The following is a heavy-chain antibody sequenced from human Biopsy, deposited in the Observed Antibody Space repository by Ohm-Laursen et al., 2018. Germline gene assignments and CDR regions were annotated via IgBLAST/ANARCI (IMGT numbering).Heavy chain of an antibody. D-gene: IGHD2-2*01. CDR1: GLTFSRYS. CDR2: ISSSSNFI. J-gene: IGHJ6*02. CDR3: ARVLLPAAAVYYGMDV. Sequence: SLRLSCTASGLTFSRYSMHWVRQAPGKGLEWVSSISSSSNFIYYGDSVKGRFTISRDNAKNSLYLQMNSLRAEDTAVYYCARVLLPAAAVYYGMDVWGQGTTVTVSS. V-gene: IGHV3-21*01.